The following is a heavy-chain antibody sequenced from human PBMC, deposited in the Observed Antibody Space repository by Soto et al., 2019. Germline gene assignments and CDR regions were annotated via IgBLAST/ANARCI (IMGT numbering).Heavy chain of an antibody. CDR1: GFTFSGYG. CDR2: LANDGSYQ. Sequence: QVQLVESGGGVVQPGGSLRLSCAASGFTFSGYGMHWVRQSPGEGLEWVAILANDGSYQYYAESVKGRFTISRDNSKNTLYLHMDSLRPEDTAVYYCARSIGGSSYYPPDYWGQGTLVTVSS. J-gene: IGHJ4*02. V-gene: IGHV3-30*03. D-gene: IGHD1-26*01. CDR3: ARSIGGSSYYPPDY.